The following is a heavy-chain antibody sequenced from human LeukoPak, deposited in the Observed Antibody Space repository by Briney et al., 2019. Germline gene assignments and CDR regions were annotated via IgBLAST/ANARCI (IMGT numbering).Heavy chain of an antibody. CDR3: ARGEAAAQQYNWFDP. D-gene: IGHD6-13*01. V-gene: IGHV1-2*06. Sequence: ASVKVSCKASGYTFTGYYMHWVRQAPGQGLEWMGRINPNSGGTNYAQKFQGRVTMTRDTSISTAYMELTRLRSDDTAVYYCARGEAAAQQYNWFDPWGQRTLVTVSS. CDR1: GYTFTGYY. CDR2: INPNSGGT. J-gene: IGHJ5*02.